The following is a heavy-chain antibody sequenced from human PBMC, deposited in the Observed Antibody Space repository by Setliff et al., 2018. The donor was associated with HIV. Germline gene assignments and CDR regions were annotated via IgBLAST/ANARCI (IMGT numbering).Heavy chain of an antibody. CDR2: VNPDSGAT. D-gene: IGHD6-19*01. CDR1: GYTFTAYY. V-gene: IGHV1-2*02. CDR3: TRVPGWTDP. J-gene: IGHJ5*02. Sequence: AAVKVSCKSSGYTFTAYYIHWVRQARGQGLEWMGWVNPDSGATKYAEKFEGRVSLTRDTSINTVYMELSSLRSYDTAVYFCTRVPGWTDPWGQGTQVTVSS.